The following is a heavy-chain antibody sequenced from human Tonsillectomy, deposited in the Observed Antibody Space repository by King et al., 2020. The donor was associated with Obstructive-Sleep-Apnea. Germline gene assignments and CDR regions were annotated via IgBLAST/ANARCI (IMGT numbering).Heavy chain of an antibody. Sequence: VQLVESGAEVKKPGESLKISCKGSGYSFTSYWIGWVRQMPGKGLEWMGIIYPGDSDTRYSPSFQGQVTISADKSISTAYLQWSSLKASDTVMYYCARPPTVTTSMLEGFDYWGQGTLVTVSS. CDR2: IYPGDSDT. V-gene: IGHV5-51*01. CDR3: ARPPTVTTSMLEGFDY. D-gene: IGHD4-17*01. J-gene: IGHJ4*02. CDR1: GYSFTSYW.